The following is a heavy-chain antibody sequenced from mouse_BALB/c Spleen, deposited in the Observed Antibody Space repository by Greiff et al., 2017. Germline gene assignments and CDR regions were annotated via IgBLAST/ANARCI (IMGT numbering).Heavy chain of an antibody. V-gene: IGHV5-4*02. CDR2: ISDGGSYT. D-gene: IGHD2-4*01. CDR1: GFTFSDYY. CDR3: ARDRSMITTGYWYFDV. Sequence: EVKLMESGGGLVKPGGSLKLSCAASGFTFSDYYMYWVRQTPEKRLEWVATISDGGSYTYYPDSVKGRFTISRDNAKNNLYLQMSSLKSEDTAMYYCARDRSMITTGYWYFDVWGAGTTVTVSS. J-gene: IGHJ1*01.